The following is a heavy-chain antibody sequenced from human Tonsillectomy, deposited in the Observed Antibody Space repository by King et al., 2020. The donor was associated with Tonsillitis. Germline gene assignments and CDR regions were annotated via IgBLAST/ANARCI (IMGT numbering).Heavy chain of an antibody. J-gene: IGHJ3*02. V-gene: IGHV1-2*02. CDR2: IIPNSGGT. Sequence: VQLVESGAEVKKPGASVKVSCKASGYTFTGYFLHWVRQAPGQGLEWMGWIIPNSGGTNYAQKFQGRVTMTRDPSISTAYMELSSLRSDDTAVYYCARAYDSSGYYYVYAFDIWGQGPMVTVSS. CDR1: GYTFTGYF. CDR3: ARAYDSSGYYYVYAFDI. D-gene: IGHD3-22*01.